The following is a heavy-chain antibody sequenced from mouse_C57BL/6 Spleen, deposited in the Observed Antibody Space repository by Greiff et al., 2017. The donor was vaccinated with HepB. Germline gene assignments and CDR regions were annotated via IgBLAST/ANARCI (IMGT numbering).Heavy chain of an antibody. D-gene: IGHD4-1*01. V-gene: IGHV6-3*01. CDR2: IRLKSDNYAT. J-gene: IGHJ2*01. CDR1: GFTFSNYW. Sequence: EVMLVESGGGLVQPGGSMKLSCVASGFTFSNYWMNWVRQSPEKGLEWVAQIRLKSDNYATHYAESVKGRFTISRDDSKSSVYLQMNNLRAEDTGIYYCTVDWDGGYWGQGTTLTVSS. CDR3: TVDWDGGY.